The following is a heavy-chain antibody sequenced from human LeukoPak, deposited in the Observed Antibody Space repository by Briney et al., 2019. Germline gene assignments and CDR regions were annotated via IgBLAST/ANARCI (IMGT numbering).Heavy chain of an antibody. Sequence: GGSLRLSCAASGFTFSSYAVTWVRQAQGKGLEWVSGISASGGTTSYADSVKGRFTISRHNSKNTLYLQMNSLRAEDTAVYYCASPGYDILTPLDTWGQGTLVSVSS. CDR3: ASPGYDILTPLDT. V-gene: IGHV3-23*01. D-gene: IGHD3-9*01. CDR2: ISASGGTT. J-gene: IGHJ5*02. CDR1: GFTFSSYA.